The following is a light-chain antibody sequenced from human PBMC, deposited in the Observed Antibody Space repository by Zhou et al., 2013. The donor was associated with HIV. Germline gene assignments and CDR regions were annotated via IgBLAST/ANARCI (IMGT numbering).Light chain of an antibody. Sequence: AIRITQSPSSLSASIGDRVTITCRASQGVGTSVAWYQQKPGKAPNLLIHGASTLNSGVPSRFSGSGSGADFTLTISCLQSEDFATYYCQHYSAFPLGFGGGTKVEIK. CDR3: QHYSAFPLG. J-gene: IGKJ4*01. CDR2: GAS. CDR1: QGVGTS. V-gene: IGKV1-8*01.